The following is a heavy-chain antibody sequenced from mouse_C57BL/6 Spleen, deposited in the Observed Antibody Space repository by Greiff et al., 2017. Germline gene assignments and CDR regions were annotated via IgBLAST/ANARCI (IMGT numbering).Heavy chain of an antibody. CDR3: ARNGLYYYGISYVAY. V-gene: IGHV1-22*01. J-gene: IGHJ2*01. CDR2: INPNNGGT. D-gene: IGHD1-1*01. CDR1: GYTFTDYN. Sequence: VQLQQSGPELVKPGASVKMSCKASGYTFTDYNMHWVKQSHGQSLEWIGYINPNNGGTSYNQKFKGKATLTVNKSSLTAYMELRSLTSEYSAVYYCARNGLYYYGISYVAYWGQGTTLTVSS.